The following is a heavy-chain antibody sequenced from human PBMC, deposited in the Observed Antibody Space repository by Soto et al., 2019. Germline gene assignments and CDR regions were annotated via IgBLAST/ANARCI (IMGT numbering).Heavy chain of an antibody. CDR3: AKDERATRYDSSAHESPSGY. V-gene: IGHV3-23*01. CDR2: ISGSGGST. D-gene: IGHD3-22*01. Sequence: GGSLILSCAASVVTFSSYAMSWVRQARVKGLEWVSAISGSGGSTYYADSVKGRFTISRDNSKNTLYLQMNSLRAEDTAVYYCAKDERATRYDSSAHESPSGYWGQGTLVTVSS. CDR1: VVTFSSYA. J-gene: IGHJ4*02.